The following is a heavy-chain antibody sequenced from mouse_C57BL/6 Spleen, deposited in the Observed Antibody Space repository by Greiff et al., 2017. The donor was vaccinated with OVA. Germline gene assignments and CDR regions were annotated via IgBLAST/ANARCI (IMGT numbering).Heavy chain of an antibody. D-gene: IGHD2-4*01. Sequence: QVQLQQSGPELVKPGASVKISCKASGYAFSSSWMNWVKQRPGKGLEWIGRIYPGDGDTTYNGKFKGKATLTADKSSSTAYMQLSSLTSEDSAVYFCLHDYDGAWFAYWGQGTLVTVSA. CDR2: IYPGDGDT. CDR3: LHDYDGAWFAY. V-gene: IGHV1-82*01. J-gene: IGHJ3*01. CDR1: GYAFSSSW.